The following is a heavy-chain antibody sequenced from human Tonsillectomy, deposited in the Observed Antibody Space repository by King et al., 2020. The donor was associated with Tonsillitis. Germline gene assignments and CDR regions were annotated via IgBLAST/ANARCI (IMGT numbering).Heavy chain of an antibody. CDR1: GFTVSSNY. J-gene: IGHJ6*02. V-gene: IGHV3-53*04. Sequence: VQLVESGGGLVQPGGSLRLSCAASGFTVSSNYMSWVRQAPGKGLEWVSVIYSDAGTYYADSVKGRFTISRHNSKNTLYLQMSSLRTEDTAMYYCAMISGPSTPYYYYVIDVWGQGTTVTVSS. CDR3: AMISGPSTPYYYYVIDV. CDR2: IYSDAGT. D-gene: IGHD1-26*01.